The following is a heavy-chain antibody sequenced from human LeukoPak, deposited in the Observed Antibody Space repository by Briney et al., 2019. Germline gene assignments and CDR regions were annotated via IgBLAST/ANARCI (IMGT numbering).Heavy chain of an antibody. D-gene: IGHD3-3*01. CDR3: ARDGSPYDFWSGYYFADY. V-gene: IGHV1-69*05. J-gene: IGHJ4*02. CDR2: IIPIFGTA. CDR1: GGAFSSYA. Sequence: SVKVSCKASGGAFSSYAISWVRQAPGQGLEWMGRIIPIFGTANYAQKFQGRVTITTDESTSTAYMELSSLRSEDTAVYYCARDGSPYDFWSGYYFADYWGQGTLVTVSS.